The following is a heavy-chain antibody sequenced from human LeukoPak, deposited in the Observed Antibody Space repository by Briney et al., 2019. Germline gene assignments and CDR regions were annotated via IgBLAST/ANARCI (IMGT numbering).Heavy chain of an antibody. J-gene: IGHJ4*02. CDR1: GGSFSGYY. Sequence: SETMSPTCAVYGGSFSGYYWSWIRQPPGKGQEWIGEINHSGSTNYNPSLKSRVTISGDTSKNQFSLKLSSVTAADAAVYYCARVGRNYGYSYGYVGYYFDYWGQGTLVTVSS. CDR2: INHSGST. D-gene: IGHD5-18*01. CDR3: ARVGRNYGYSYGYVGYYFDY. V-gene: IGHV4-34*01.